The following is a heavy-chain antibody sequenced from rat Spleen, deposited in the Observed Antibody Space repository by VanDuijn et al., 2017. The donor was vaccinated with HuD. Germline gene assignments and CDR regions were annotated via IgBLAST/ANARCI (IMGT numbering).Heavy chain of an antibody. J-gene: IGHJ3*01. Sequence: VQLKESGPGLVQPSQTLSLTCTVSGFSLTNFGVTWVRQPPGKGLEWMGVIWTGGSTAFNSLLKSRLSISRDTSKSQVFLKMNSLQTEDTATYYCARGRYNSNWFAFWGQGTLVTVSS. D-gene: IGHD4-3*01. CDR1: GFSLTNFG. V-gene: IGHV2S63*01. CDR3: ARGRYNSNWFAF. CDR2: IWTGGST.